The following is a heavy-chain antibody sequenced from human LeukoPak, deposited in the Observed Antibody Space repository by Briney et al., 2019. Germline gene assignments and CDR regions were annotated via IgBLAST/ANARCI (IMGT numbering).Heavy chain of an antibody. CDR2: INSDGSST. Sequence: GGSLRLSCAASGFTFSSYWMHWVRQAPGKGLVWVSRINSDGSSTSYADSAKGRFTISRDNAKNTLYLQMNSLRAEDTAVYYCARGARITIFGVVIEYYFDYRGQGTLVTVSS. CDR3: ARGARITIFGVVIEYYFDY. D-gene: IGHD3-3*01. J-gene: IGHJ4*02. V-gene: IGHV3-74*01. CDR1: GFTFSSYW.